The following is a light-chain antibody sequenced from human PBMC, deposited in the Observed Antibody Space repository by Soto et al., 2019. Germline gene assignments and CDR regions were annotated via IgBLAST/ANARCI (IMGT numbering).Light chain of an antibody. CDR3: QSYDSSLSGWV. Sequence: QSVLTQPPSVSGAPGQRVTISCTGSSSNIGAGYGVHWYQQLPGTAPKLLIYGNSNRPSGVPDRFSGSKSGTSASLATTGLQAEDEADYYCQSYDSSLSGWVFGGGTKLTVL. CDR2: GNS. V-gene: IGLV1-40*01. J-gene: IGLJ3*02. CDR1: SSNIGAGYG.